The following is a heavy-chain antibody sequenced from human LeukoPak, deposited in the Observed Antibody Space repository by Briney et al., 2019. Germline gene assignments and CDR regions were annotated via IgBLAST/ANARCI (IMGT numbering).Heavy chain of an antibody. Sequence: SQTLALTCAISGDSVSSNSAAWNWVSQSPSRGLEWLGRTYYRSKWYNDYAASVKSRITINPDQSKNQSSLQLNSATPEDTAVYYCARDYSSGSFDYWGQGTLVTVSS. CDR1: GDSVSSNSAA. D-gene: IGHD6-19*01. J-gene: IGHJ4*02. CDR2: TYYRSKWYN. V-gene: IGHV6-1*01. CDR3: ARDYSSGSFDY.